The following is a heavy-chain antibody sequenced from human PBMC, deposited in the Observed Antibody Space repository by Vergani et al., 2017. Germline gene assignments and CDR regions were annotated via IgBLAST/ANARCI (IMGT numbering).Heavy chain of an antibody. Sequence: EVQLVQSGAEVKKPGESLKISCKGSGYSFTSYWIGWVRQMPGKGLEWMGIIYPGDSDTRYSPSFPGQVTISADKSISTAYLQWSSLKASDTAMYYCARRPRRGLRWHDYYFDYWGQGTLVTVSS. CDR3: ARRPRRGLRWHDYYFDY. D-gene: IGHD4-23*01. V-gene: IGHV5-51*01. CDR2: IYPGDSDT. J-gene: IGHJ4*02. CDR1: GYSFTSYW.